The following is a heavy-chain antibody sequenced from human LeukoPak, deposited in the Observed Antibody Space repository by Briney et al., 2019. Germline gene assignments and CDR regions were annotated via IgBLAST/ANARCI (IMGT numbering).Heavy chain of an antibody. CDR3: ARTRPPAGDSDY. Sequence: SETLSLTCAVYGGSFSGYYWSWIRQPPGKGLEWIGEINHSGSTNYNPSLKSRVTISVDTSKNQFSLKLSSVTAADTAVYYCARTRPPAGDSDYWGQGTLVTVSS. CDR2: INHSGST. CDR1: GGSFSGYY. V-gene: IGHV4-34*01. J-gene: IGHJ4*02. D-gene: IGHD2-2*01.